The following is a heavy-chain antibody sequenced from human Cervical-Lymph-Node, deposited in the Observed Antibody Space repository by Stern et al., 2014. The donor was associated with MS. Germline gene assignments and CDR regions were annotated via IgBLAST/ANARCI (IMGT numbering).Heavy chain of an antibody. V-gene: IGHV3-21*01. D-gene: IGHD3-22*01. CDR1: GFTFSSYS. CDR3: ARDQLSYYDSSGYPGPLDY. Sequence: EEQLVESGGGLVKPGGSLRLSCAASGFTFSSYSMNWVRQAQGKGLEWVSSIRSSSSYIYYADSVKGRFTISRDNAKNSLYLQMNSLRAEDTAVYYCARDQLSYYDSSGYPGPLDYWGQGTLVTVSS. J-gene: IGHJ4*02. CDR2: IRSSSSYI.